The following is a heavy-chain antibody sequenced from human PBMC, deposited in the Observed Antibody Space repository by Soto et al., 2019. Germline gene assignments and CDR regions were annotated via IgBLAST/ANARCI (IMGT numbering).Heavy chain of an antibody. Sequence: GESLKISCKGSGYSFTSYWIGWVRQMPGKGLEWMGIIYPGDSDTRYSPSFQGQVTISADKSISTAYLQWSSLKASDTAMYYCARSRGDVQKYYYYGMDVWGQGTTVTVSS. J-gene: IGHJ6*02. D-gene: IGHD2-21*02. V-gene: IGHV5-51*01. CDR1: GYSFTSYW. CDR3: ARSRGDVQKYYYYGMDV. CDR2: IYPGDSDT.